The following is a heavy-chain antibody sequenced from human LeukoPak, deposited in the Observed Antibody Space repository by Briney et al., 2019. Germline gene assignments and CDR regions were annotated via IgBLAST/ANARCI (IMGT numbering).Heavy chain of an antibody. CDR2: ISWNSGRI. V-gene: IGHV3-9*01. CDR3: AKEGTLYYFDY. CDR1: GFTISSYD. J-gene: IGHJ4*02. Sequence: GGSLRLSCAASGFTISSYDMHWVRQATGKGLEWVSSISWNSGRIGYADSVMGRFTISRDNAKNSLYLQMNSLRPEDTALYFCAKEGTLYYFDYWGQGTLVTVSS.